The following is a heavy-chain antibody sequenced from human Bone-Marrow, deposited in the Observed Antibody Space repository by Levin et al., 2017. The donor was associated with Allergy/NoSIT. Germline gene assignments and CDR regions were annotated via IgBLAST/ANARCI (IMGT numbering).Heavy chain of an antibody. CDR1: GFTVSSNY. D-gene: IGHD6-19*01. CDR2: IYSGGST. J-gene: IGHJ1*01. CDR3: AREGIAVAGGRYFQH. V-gene: IGHV3-66*02. Sequence: HAGGSLRLSCAASGFTVSSNYMSWVRQAPGKGLEWVSVIYSGGSTYYADSVKGRFTISRDNSKNTLYLQMNSLRAEDTAVYYCAREGIAVAGGRYFQHWGQGTLVTVSS.